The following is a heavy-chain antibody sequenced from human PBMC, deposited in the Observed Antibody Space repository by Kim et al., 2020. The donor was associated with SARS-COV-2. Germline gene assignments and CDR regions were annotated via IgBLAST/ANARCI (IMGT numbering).Heavy chain of an antibody. J-gene: IGHJ3*02. CDR1: GYTFTSYG. Sequence: ASVKVSCKASGYTFTSYGISWVRQAPGQGLEWMGWISAYNGNTNYAQKLQGRVTMTTDTSTSTAYMELRSLRSDDTAVYYCARALYDFWSGYLSSADAFDIWGQGTMVTVSS. CDR3: ARALYDFWSGYLSSADAFDI. D-gene: IGHD3-3*01. CDR2: ISAYNGNT. V-gene: IGHV1-18*01.